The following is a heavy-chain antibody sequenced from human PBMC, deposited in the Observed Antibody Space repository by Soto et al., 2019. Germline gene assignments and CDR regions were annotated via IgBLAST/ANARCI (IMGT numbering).Heavy chain of an antibody. Sequence: EVQLVESGGGFIQPGGSLRLSCVVSGLTVSRNYMTWVRQAPGKGLECVSVIYSGGSTYSEDSVKGRFTISRDNSKNTGYLLMNSLRVEDTAVYYCARFSQGRPDGMDVWGQGTTVTVS. CDR2: IYSGGST. D-gene: IGHD6-25*01. CDR1: GLTVSRNY. J-gene: IGHJ6*02. V-gene: IGHV3-53*01. CDR3: ARFSQGRPDGMDV.